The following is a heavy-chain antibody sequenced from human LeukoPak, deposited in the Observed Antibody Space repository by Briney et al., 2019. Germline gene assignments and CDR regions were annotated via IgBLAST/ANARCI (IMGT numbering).Heavy chain of an antibody. V-gene: IGHV3-11*04. J-gene: IGHJ6*03. CDR3: ASSLGYYYYYMDV. CDR2: ISRSSSTI. Sequence: GGSLRLSRAASGFTFSDYYMSWIRQAPGKGLGWVSYISRSSSTIYYADSVKGRFTISRDNDNNPLYLQLNTLRADDTAVYYCASSLGYYYYYMDVWGKGTTVTVSS. CDR1: GFTFSDYY.